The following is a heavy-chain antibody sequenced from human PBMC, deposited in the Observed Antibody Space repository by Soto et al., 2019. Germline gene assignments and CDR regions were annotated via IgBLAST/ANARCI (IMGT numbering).Heavy chain of an antibody. CDR3: ALYSGKYSGLGPS. J-gene: IGHJ5*02. CDR1: GYTFTSYY. V-gene: IGHV1-46*04. Sequence: ASVKVSCKASGYTFTSYYIHWVRQAPGQGLEWMAIINPTGGSTNYAQKLQGRVTVTFDTSTSTVFMELNSLRYEDTAVYYCALYSGKYSGLGPSWGQGTQVTVAS. CDR2: INPTGGST. D-gene: IGHD1-26*01.